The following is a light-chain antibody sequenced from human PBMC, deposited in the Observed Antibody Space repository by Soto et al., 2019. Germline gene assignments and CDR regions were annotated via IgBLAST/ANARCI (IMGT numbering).Light chain of an antibody. CDR3: QQYNNWPPSIT. CDR1: QSVNSN. CDR2: GAS. J-gene: IGKJ5*01. V-gene: IGKV3-15*01. Sequence: EIVMTQSPGTLSVSPGERVILSCRASQSVNSNLAWYQQKPGQTPRLLISGASTRATGIPVRFSGSGSGTEFTLTISSLQSEDFAVYYCQQYNNWPPSITFGQGTRLEIK.